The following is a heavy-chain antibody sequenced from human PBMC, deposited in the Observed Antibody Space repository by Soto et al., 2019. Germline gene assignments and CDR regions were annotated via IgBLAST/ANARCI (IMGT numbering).Heavy chain of an antibody. CDR2: FSGSGDST. D-gene: IGHD6-19*01. J-gene: IGHJ2*01. CDR1: GFIFSSYA. V-gene: IGHV3-23*01. CDR3: AKDSVAGTRWYFDL. Sequence: EVQLLESGGGLVQPGGSLRLSCAASGFIFSSYAMSWVRQAPGKGLEWVSTFSGSGDSTYYADSVKGRFTISRDNSKKTLYLQMNSLRAEDTAVYYCAKDSVAGTRWYFDLWGRGTLVTVSS.